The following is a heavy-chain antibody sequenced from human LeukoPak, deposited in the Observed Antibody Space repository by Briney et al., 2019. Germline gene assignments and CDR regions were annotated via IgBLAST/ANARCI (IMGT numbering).Heavy chain of an antibody. CDR3: ARVDWDYCSSTSCYSNYYYMDV. Sequence: ASVKVSCKASGYTFTSYYMHWVRQAPGQGLEWMGWINPNSGGTNYAQKFQGRVTMTRDTSISTAYMELSRLRSDDTAVYYCARVDWDYCSSTSCYSNYYYMDVWGKGTTVTVSS. V-gene: IGHV1-2*02. CDR2: INPNSGGT. J-gene: IGHJ6*03. CDR1: GYTFTSYY. D-gene: IGHD2-2*01.